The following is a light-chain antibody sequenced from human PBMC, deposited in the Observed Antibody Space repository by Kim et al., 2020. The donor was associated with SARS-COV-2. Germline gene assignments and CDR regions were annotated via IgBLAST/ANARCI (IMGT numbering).Light chain of an antibody. Sequence: SPGERATPSCRASQSLSSNLAWYQQKPGQAPRLLVYGAATRATGIPARFSGSGSGPEFTLTITSLQSEDFAVYYCQQYNNWPPITFGQGTRLEIK. CDR2: GAA. CDR1: QSLSSN. V-gene: IGKV3-15*01. CDR3: QQYNNWPPIT. J-gene: IGKJ5*01.